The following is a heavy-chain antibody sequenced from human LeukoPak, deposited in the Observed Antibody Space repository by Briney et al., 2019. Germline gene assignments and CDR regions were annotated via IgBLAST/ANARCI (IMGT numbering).Heavy chain of an antibody. CDR1: GFSVSTYA. CDR2: MSSDGRNQ. Sequence: PGGSLRLSCAASGFSVSTYAMNWVRQAPGKGLEWVAVMSSDGRNQYYGDSVKGRFTISRDTSKNTLYLQMNSLRGDDTALYYCARVTMMAVAYDALDIWGQGTMVTVSS. D-gene: IGHD3-22*01. V-gene: IGHV3-30*04. CDR3: ARVTMMAVAYDALDI. J-gene: IGHJ3*02.